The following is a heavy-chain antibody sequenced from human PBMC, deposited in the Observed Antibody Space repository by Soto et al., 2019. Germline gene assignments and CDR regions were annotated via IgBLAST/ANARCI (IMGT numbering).Heavy chain of an antibody. D-gene: IGHD6-19*01. Sequence: QVQLQESGPGLVKPSETLSLTCTVSGGSVSSGSYYWSWIRQPPGKGLECIGYIYYSGSSNYNTCLKLQVTLSVDTYKNPFSLKLSSVTAAHTAVSYSAGGSEGWYQGPYYDAMDVWCQGTTVTVSS. CDR3: AGGSEGWYQGPYYDAMDV. V-gene: IGHV4-61*01. CDR2: IYYSGSS. CDR1: GGSVSSGSYY. J-gene: IGHJ6*02.